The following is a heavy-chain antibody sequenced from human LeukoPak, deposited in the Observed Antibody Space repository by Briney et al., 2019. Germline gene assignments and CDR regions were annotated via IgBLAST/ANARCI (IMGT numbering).Heavy chain of an antibody. J-gene: IGHJ4*02. D-gene: IGHD4-17*01. CDR2: IQYDGSRK. CDR1: GFTFSTSD. CDR3: AKNSLSSRLRYFDY. Sequence: GGSLRLSCATSGFTFSTSDMHWVRQAPGKGLEWVSFIQYDGSRKNYVDSVKGRFTISRDNSKNTLFLQMNSLRTEDTAVYYCAKNSLSSRLRYFDYWGQGTLVTVSS. V-gene: IGHV3-30*02.